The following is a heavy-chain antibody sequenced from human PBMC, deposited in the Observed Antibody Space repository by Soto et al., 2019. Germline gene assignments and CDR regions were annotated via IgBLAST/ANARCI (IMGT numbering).Heavy chain of an antibody. CDR2: IYHSGST. CDR1: GGSISSGGYS. Sequence: QLQLQESGSGLVKPSQTLSLTCAVSGGSISSGGYSWSWIRQPPGKGLEWIGYIYHSGSTYYNPALKSRVTIAVDRSKTQSSLKLSSVTAAAPAVSYCASVPSPWGQGTLVTVSS. CDR3: ASVPSP. D-gene: IGHD6-6*01. V-gene: IGHV4-30-2*01. J-gene: IGHJ5*02.